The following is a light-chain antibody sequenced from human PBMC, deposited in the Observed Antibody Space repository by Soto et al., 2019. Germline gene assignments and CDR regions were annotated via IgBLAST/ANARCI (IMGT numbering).Light chain of an antibody. CDR3: QQYGASPPYT. V-gene: IGKV3-20*01. Sequence: EIVLTQSPGTLSLSPGERATLSCRASRSFASSYLAWYQQRPGQAPRLLIYAASNRATGIPDRFSGSGSGTDFTLTINRLEAEHSAVYYCQQYGASPPYTFGQGTKVEIK. CDR1: RSFASSY. J-gene: IGKJ2*01. CDR2: AAS.